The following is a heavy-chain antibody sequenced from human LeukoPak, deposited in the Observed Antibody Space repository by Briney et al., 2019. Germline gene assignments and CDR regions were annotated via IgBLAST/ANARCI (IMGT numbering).Heavy chain of an antibody. CDR1: GSHFTSYW. CDR3: ARHRGEMATITVVRYFDD. J-gene: IGHJ4*02. D-gene: IGHD5-24*01. V-gene: IGHV5-51*01. Sequence: GGALEISWKGSGSHFTSYWIGWRRQMPGKGLEGRGIIYPGESDTRYSPSFQGQVTISADKSISTAYLQWSSLKASDTAMYYCARHRGEMATITVVRYFDDWGQGTLVTVSS. CDR2: IYPGESDT.